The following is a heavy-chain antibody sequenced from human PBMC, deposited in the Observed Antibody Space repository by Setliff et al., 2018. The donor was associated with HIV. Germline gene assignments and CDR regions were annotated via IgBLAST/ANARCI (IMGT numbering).Heavy chain of an antibody. D-gene: IGHD3-22*01. V-gene: IGHV3-30*04. Sequence: SLRLSCAGSGFTFNTCAMNWVRQAPGKGLEWVAVISYDANNKYYADSVKGRFTISRDNSKNTLFLQMKSLRTEDTAVYYCAKDPTYYYESSGPYDAFDVWGQGTMVTVSS. CDR1: GFTFNTCA. CDR2: ISYDANNK. CDR3: AKDPTYYYESSGPYDAFDV. J-gene: IGHJ3*01.